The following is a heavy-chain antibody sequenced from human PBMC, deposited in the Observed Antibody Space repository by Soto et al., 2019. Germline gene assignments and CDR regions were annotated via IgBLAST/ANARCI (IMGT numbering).Heavy chain of an antibody. CDR3: ARHPYCSSTSCYYYYYYGMDV. Sequence: PVESLKISCRGSGYSFVSYWIGWVRQMPGKGLEWMGIIYPGDSDTRYSPSFQGQVTISADKSISTAYLQWSSLKASDTAMYYCARHPYCSSTSCYYYYYYGMDVWGQGTTVTVS. CDR2: IYPGDSDT. V-gene: IGHV5-51*01. D-gene: IGHD2-2*01. J-gene: IGHJ6*02. CDR1: GYSFVSYW.